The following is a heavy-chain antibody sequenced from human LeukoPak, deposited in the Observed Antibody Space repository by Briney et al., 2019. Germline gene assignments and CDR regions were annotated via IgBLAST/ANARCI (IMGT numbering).Heavy chain of an antibody. CDR1: GFTFSSYS. D-gene: IGHD1-1*01. CDR3: AKMVTGFPNWFDP. Sequence: QTGGSLRLSCAASGFTFSSYSMNWVRQAPGKGLEWVSAIRGSGDSTYYADSVKGRFTISRDNSENTLYLQMNSLRAEDTAVYYCAKMVTGFPNWFDPWGQGTLVTVSS. CDR2: IRGSGDST. V-gene: IGHV3-23*01. J-gene: IGHJ5*02.